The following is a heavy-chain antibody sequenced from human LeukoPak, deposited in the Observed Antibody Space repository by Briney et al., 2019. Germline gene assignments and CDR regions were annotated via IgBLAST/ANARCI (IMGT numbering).Heavy chain of an antibody. Sequence: SETLSLTCTVSGGSISSYYWSWIRQPPGKGLEWIGYISYSGSTNYNPSLKSRVTISVDTYKNQFSLKLSSVTAADTAVYYCARALSSYWDYWGQGTLVTVSS. CDR2: ISYSGST. CDR3: ARALSSYWDY. V-gene: IGHV4-59*01. D-gene: IGHD3-3*01. J-gene: IGHJ4*02. CDR1: GGSISSYY.